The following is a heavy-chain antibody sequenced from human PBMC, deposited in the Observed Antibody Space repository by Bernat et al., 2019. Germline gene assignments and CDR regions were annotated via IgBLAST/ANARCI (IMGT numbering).Heavy chain of an antibody. CDR2: INAGNGNT. CDR1: GYTFTSYA. Sequence: QFQLVQSGAEVKKPGASVKVSCKASGYTFTSYAMHWVRQAPGQRLEWMGWINAGNGNTKYSQKFQGSVNISTDTSASTADMELSRLRSEDTAVYYCARDQSVDFWGGYRNKEFDYWGQGTLVTVSS. CDR3: ARDQSVDFWGGYRNKEFDY. V-gene: IGHV1-3*01. D-gene: IGHD3-3*01. J-gene: IGHJ4*02.